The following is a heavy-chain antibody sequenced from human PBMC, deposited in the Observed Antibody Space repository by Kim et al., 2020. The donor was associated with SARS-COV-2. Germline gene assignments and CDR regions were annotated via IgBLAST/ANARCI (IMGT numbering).Heavy chain of an antibody. CDR3: ARDLTTADDYRDYYYGMDV. V-gene: IGHV1-46*01. CDR2: INPSGGST. CDR1: GYTFTSYY. J-gene: IGHJ6*02. D-gene: IGHD4-4*01. Sequence: ASVKVSCKASGYTFTSYYMHWVRQAPGQGLEWMGIINPSGGSTSYAQKFQGRVTMTRDTSTSTVYMELSSLRSEDTAVYYCARDLTTADDYRDYYYGMDVWGQGTTVTVSS.